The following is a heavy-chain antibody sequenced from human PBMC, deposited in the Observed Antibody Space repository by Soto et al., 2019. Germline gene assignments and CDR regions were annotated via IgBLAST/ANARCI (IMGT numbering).Heavy chain of an antibody. CDR2: ISYDGTNK. CDR3: AKDLQSYGDYDYYCYGMDV. V-gene: IGHV3-30*18. J-gene: IGHJ6*02. Sequence: QVQLVESGGGEVQPGRSLTISCAASGFTFSTYGMHWVRQTPGKGLEWVEGISYDGTNKFYSDSVKGRFTISRDNFKNTLTLQMNSLRADDTAVYSCAKDLQSYGDYDYYCYGMDVWGLGTRVTVSS. D-gene: IGHD4-17*01. CDR1: GFTFSTYG.